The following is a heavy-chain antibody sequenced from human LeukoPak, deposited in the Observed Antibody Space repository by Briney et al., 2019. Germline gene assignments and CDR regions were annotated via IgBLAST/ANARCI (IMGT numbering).Heavy chain of an antibody. CDR3: ARDALDRIAVAGGHYYYYYYMDV. V-gene: IGHV3-9*01. CDR2: ISWNSGSI. D-gene: IGHD6-19*01. CDR1: GFTFDDYA. Sequence: GGSLRLSCAASGFTFDDYAMHWVRQAPGKGLEWVSGISWNSGSIGYADSVKGRFTISRDNAKNSLYLQMNSLRAEDTAVYYCARDALDRIAVAGGHYYYYYYMDVWGKGTTVTVSS. J-gene: IGHJ6*03.